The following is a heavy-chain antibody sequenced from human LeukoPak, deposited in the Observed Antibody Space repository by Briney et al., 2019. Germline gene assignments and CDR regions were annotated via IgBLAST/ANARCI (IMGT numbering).Heavy chain of an antibody. Sequence: SETLSLTCAVYGGSFSGYYWSWIRQPPGKGLEWIGEINHSGSTNYNPSLKSRVTISVDTSKNQFSLKLSSVTAADTAVYYCARARGYLKWFDPWGQGTLVTVTS. V-gene: IGHV4-34*01. J-gene: IGHJ5*02. D-gene: IGHD5-18*01. CDR2: INHSGST. CDR3: ARARGYLKWFDP. CDR1: GGSFSGYY.